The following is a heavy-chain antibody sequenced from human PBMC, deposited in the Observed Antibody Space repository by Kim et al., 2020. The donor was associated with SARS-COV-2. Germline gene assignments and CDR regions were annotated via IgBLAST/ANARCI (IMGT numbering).Heavy chain of an antibody. CDR1: GGSISSYY. CDR3: ARVRWELDYGMDV. D-gene: IGHD1-26*01. CDR2: IYYSGST. Sequence: SETLSLTCTVSGGSISSYYWSWIRQPPGKGLEWIGYIYYSGSTNYNPSLKSRVTISVDTSKNQFSLKLSSVTAADTAVYYCARVRWELDYGMDVWGQGTTVTVSS. J-gene: IGHJ6*02. V-gene: IGHV4-59*13.